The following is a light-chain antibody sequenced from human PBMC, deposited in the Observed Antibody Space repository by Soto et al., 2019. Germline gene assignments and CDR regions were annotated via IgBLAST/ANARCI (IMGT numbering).Light chain of an antibody. CDR2: GAS. CDR3: QHYQDCPTS. V-gene: IGKV3-15*01. J-gene: IGKJ1*01. CDR1: QSVNNY. Sequence: ETVMTQSPATLSVPPGEGAVLSCRASQSVNNYVASYQLGPGQAPRVLIYGASTRSSGVPTRFSGSGSGTDSKLAIDSPQSEGCAVSYCQHYQDCPTSFGQGTK.